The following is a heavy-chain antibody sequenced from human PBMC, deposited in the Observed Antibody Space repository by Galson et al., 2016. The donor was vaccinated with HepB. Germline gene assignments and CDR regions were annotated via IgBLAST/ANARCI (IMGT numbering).Heavy chain of an antibody. CDR1: GFSFSNYA. V-gene: IGHV3-23*01. Sequence: SLRLSCAASGFSFSNYAMNWVRQAPGKGLEWVSVISGSGHSTNYADSVKGRFTISRDNSKSTLYLQMNGLGAEDTAVYYCAKVSDDYSDYRRSYYYYYMGVWGKGTAVTVSS. D-gene: IGHD4-11*01. CDR3: AKVSDDYSDYRRSYYYYYMGV. J-gene: IGHJ6*03. CDR2: ISGSGHST.